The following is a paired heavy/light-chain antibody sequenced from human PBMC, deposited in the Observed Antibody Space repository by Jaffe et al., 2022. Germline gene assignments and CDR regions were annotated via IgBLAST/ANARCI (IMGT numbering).Heavy chain of an antibody. CDR1: GGSISGYY. V-gene: IGHV4-59*01. D-gene: IGHD6-19*01. Sequence: QVQLQESGPGLVKPSETLSLTCTVSGGSISGYYWSWIRQPPGKGLEWIGYIYHSGSTNYNPSLKSRVTISVDTSKNQFSLKLSSVTAADTAVYYCARDGVGVAVAGDNWFDPWGQGILVTVSS. J-gene: IGHJ5*02. CDR3: ARDGVGVAVAGDNWFDP. CDR2: IYHSGST.
Light chain of an antibody. CDR3: QQYYSTPRT. V-gene: IGKV4-1*01. Sequence: DIVMTQSPDSLAVSLGERATINCKSSQSVLYSSNNKNYLAWYQQKPGQPPKLLIYWASTRESGVPDRFSGSGSGTDFTLTISSLQAEDVAVYYCQQYYSTPRTFGGGTKVEIK. CDR2: WAS. J-gene: IGKJ4*01. CDR1: QSVLYSSNNKNY.